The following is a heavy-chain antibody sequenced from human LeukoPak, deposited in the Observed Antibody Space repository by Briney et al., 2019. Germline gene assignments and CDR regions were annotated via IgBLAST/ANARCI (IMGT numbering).Heavy chain of an antibody. CDR3: AKGPSPYVGASTFDY. D-gene: IGHD2-15*01. CDR1: GFTFSSYA. Sequence: PGGSLRLSCAASGFTFSSYALSWVRQAPGKGLEWVSSISGGGGIAHYADSVKGRFTISRDNSNSTLYLQTTSLRADDTAVYYCAKGPSPYVGASTFDYWGQGTLVTVSS. CDR2: ISGGGGIA. J-gene: IGHJ4*02. V-gene: IGHV3-23*01.